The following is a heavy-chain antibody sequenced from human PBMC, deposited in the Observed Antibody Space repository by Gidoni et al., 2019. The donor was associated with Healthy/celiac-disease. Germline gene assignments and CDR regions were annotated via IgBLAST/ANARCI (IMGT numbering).Heavy chain of an antibody. Sequence: QVQLQESGPGLVKPSETLSLTCTVSGGSISSYYWSWIRQPPGKGLEWIGYIYYSGSTNYNPSLKSRVTISVDTSKNQFSLKLSSVTAADTAVYYCARGSIAILEMATLRVFDYWGQGTLVTVSS. CDR2: IYYSGST. D-gene: IGHD3-3*02. CDR3: ARGSIAILEMATLRVFDY. CDR1: GGSISSYY. J-gene: IGHJ4*02. V-gene: IGHV4-59*01.